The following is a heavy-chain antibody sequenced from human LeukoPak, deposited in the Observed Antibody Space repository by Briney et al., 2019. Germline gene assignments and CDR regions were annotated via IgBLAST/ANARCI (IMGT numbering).Heavy chain of an antibody. D-gene: IGHD3-10*01. J-gene: IGHJ6*03. V-gene: IGHV3-48*03. Sequence: PGGSLRLSCAASGFTFSSYEMNWVRQAPGKGLEWVSYISSSGSTIYYADSVKGRFTISRDNSKNTLYLQMNSLRAEDTAVYYCAKDHSGDYYYYYMDVWGKGTTVTVS. CDR2: ISSSGSTI. CDR1: GFTFSSYE. CDR3: AKDHSGDYYYYYMDV.